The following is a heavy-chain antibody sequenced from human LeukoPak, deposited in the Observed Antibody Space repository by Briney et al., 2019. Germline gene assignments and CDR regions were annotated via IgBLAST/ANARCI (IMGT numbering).Heavy chain of an antibody. CDR2: VYYSGST. D-gene: IGHD5-24*01. Sequence: QPSETLSLTCIVSNGSISSSSYYWGWIRQPPGRGPEWIGSVYYSGSTYYNPSLKSRVTMSVDTSKNQFFLKLSAVIAADTAVYYCVGDNFYYFDHWGQGILVTVSS. V-gene: IGHV4-39*01. CDR3: VGDNFYYFDH. CDR1: NGSISSSSYY. J-gene: IGHJ4*02.